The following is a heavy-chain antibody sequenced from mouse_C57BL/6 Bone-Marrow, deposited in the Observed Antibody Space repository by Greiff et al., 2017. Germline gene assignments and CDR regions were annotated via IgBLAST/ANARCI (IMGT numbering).Heavy chain of an antibody. CDR2: IRNKANGYTT. Sequence: EVKLQESGGGLVQPGGSLSLSCAASGFTFTDYYMSWVRQPPGKALEWLGFIRNKANGYTTEYSASVKGRFTISRDNSQSILYLQMNALRAEDSATYYCARSYYYGSSYLYYYAMDYWGQGTSVTVSS. V-gene: IGHV7-3*01. CDR3: ARSYYYGSSYLYYYAMDY. CDR1: GFTFTDYY. D-gene: IGHD1-1*01. J-gene: IGHJ4*01.